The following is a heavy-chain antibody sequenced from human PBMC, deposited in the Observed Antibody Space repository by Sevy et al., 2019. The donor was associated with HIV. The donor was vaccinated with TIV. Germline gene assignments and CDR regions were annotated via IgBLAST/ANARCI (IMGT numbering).Heavy chain of an antibody. Sequence: GGSLRLSCAASGFTFSSYAMHWVRQAPGKGLEWVAVISYDGSNKYYADSVKGRFTISRDNSKNTLYLQMNSLRAEDTAVYYCARVSFITMVRGVIISISEDYYYYGMDVWGQGTTVTVSS. J-gene: IGHJ6*02. V-gene: IGHV3-30-3*01. CDR3: ARVSFITMVRGVIISISEDYYYYGMDV. CDR1: GFTFSSYA. CDR2: ISYDGSNK. D-gene: IGHD3-10*01.